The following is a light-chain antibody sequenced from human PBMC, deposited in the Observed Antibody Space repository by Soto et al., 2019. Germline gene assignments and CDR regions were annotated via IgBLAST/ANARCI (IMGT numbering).Light chain of an antibody. CDR1: QSISSY. V-gene: IGKV1-39*01. J-gene: IGKJ5*01. Sequence: DIQMTQSPSSLSASVGSRVNITCRASQSISSYLNLYQQKPGKAPKLLIYAASSLQSGVPSRFSGSGSGTDFTLTISRLETEDFAVYYCQQYGSSHTITFGQGTRLEIK. CDR3: QQYGSSHTIT. CDR2: AAS.